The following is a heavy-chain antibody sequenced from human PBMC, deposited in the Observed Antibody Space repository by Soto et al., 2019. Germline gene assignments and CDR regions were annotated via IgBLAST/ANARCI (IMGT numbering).Heavy chain of an antibody. Sequence: QVQLVQSGAEVKKPGASVKVSCKASGYTFTSYAMHWVRQAPGQRLEWMGWSNAGNGNTKYSQKFQGRVTITRDTSESTAYMELSSLRSEDTAVYYCARAGDYGDYYFDYWGQGTLVTVSS. CDR2: SNAGNGNT. CDR1: GYTFTSYA. CDR3: ARAGDYGDYYFDY. D-gene: IGHD4-17*01. V-gene: IGHV1-3*01. J-gene: IGHJ4*02.